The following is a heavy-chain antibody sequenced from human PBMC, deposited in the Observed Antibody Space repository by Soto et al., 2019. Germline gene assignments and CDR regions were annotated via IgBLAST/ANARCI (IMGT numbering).Heavy chain of an antibody. Sequence: ASVKVSCKASGYTFTSYGISWVRQAPGQVLEWMGWISAYNGNTNYAQKLQGRVTMTTDTSTSTAYMELRSLRSDDTAVYYCARVDPYCSGGSCYYFDYWGQGTLVTVSS. D-gene: IGHD2-15*01. CDR1: GYTFTSYG. CDR3: ARVDPYCSGGSCYYFDY. J-gene: IGHJ4*02. V-gene: IGHV1-18*01. CDR2: ISAYNGNT.